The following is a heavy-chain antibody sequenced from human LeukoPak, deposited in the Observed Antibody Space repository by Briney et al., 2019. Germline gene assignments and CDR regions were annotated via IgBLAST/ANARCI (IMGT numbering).Heavy chain of an antibody. CDR3: ARDANFGELLYLTEDLFDV. CDR2: INPNSGAT. CDR1: GYIFTDYY. J-gene: IGHJ4*02. Sequence: ASVKVSCKASGYIFTDYYIHWVRQAPGQGLEWMGWINPNSGATNYAQSFQGRVTMTRDPSISTAYMELSRLRYDDTAVYYCARDANFGELLYLTEDLFDVWGQGTPVTVSS. D-gene: IGHD3-10*01. V-gene: IGHV1-2*02.